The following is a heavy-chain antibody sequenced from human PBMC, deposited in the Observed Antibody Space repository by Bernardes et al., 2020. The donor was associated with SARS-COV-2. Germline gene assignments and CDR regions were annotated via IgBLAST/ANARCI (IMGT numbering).Heavy chain of an antibody. Sequence: GGSLRLSCAASGFTFSDHYMDWVRQAPGKGLEWVGRSRGKGDSYTTEYAASVKGRFTISRDDSKNSVYLQMNSLRAEDTAVYYCARNGYYYDSSGLDYWGQGTLVTVSS. CDR3: ARNGYYYDSSGLDY. CDR2: SRGKGDSYTT. V-gene: IGHV3-72*01. J-gene: IGHJ4*02. D-gene: IGHD3-22*01. CDR1: GFTFSDHY.